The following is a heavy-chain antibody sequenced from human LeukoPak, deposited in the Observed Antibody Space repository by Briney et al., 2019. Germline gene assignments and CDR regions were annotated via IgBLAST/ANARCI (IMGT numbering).Heavy chain of an antibody. Sequence: SETLSLTCAVYGGSFSGYYWSWIRQPPGKGLEWIGEINHSGSTNYNPSLKSRVTISVDTSKNQFSLKLSSVTAADTAVYCCARQYDFWPWGSPTGIRVYYFDYWGQGTLVTVSS. CDR1: GGSFSGYY. D-gene: IGHD3-3*01. CDR2: INHSGST. CDR3: ARQYDFWPWGSPTGIRVYYFDY. J-gene: IGHJ4*02. V-gene: IGHV4-34*01.